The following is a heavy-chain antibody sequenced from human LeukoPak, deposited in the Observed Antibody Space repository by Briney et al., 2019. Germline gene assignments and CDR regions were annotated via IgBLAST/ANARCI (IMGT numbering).Heavy chain of an antibody. CDR3: AKDRERWGGYSYGLPFDY. CDR1: GFTFSSYG. J-gene: IGHJ4*02. D-gene: IGHD5-18*01. V-gene: IGHV3-30*18. CDR2: ISYDGSNK. Sequence: GGSLRLSCAASGFTFSSYGMHWVRQAPGKGLEWVAVISYDGSNKYYADSVKGRFTISRDNSKNTMYLQLNSLRVEDTAVYYCAKDRERWGGYSYGLPFDYWGRGILVTVSS.